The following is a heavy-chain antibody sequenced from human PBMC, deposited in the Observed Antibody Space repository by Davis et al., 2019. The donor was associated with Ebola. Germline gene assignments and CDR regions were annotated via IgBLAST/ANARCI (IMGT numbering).Heavy chain of an antibody. J-gene: IGHJ5*02. Sequence: GESLKISCAASGFTFSSYSMNWVRQAPGKGLEWVSYIGSSSSYTNYADSVKGRFTISRDNAKNSLYLQMNSLRAEDTAVYYCARLIFGVVIIPVRRGWFDPWGQGTLVTVSS. D-gene: IGHD3-3*02. CDR2: IGSSSSYT. V-gene: IGHV3-21*05. CDR1: GFTFSSYS. CDR3: ARLIFGVVIIPVRRGWFDP.